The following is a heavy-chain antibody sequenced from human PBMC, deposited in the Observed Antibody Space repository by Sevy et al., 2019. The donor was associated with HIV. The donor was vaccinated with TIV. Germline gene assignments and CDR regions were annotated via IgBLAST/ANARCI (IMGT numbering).Heavy chain of an antibody. D-gene: IGHD2-2*02. V-gene: IGHV1-24*01. Sequence: ASVKVYCKVSGYTLTELSMNWVRQAPGKGLEWMGGFDPEDGETIYAQKFQGRVTMTEDTSTDTAYMELSSLRSEDTAVYYCATQSWGIVVVPAAIVPGAFDIWGQGTMVTVSS. CDR1: GYTLTELS. CDR3: ATQSWGIVVVPAAIVPGAFDI. CDR2: FDPEDGET. J-gene: IGHJ3*02.